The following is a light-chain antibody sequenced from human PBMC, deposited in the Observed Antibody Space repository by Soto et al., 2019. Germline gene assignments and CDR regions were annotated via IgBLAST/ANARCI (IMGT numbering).Light chain of an antibody. J-gene: IGLJ2*01. Sequence: QLVLTQSPSASASLGASVKLTCTLSSGHSNYAIAWHQQQSEKGPRYLMKLNSDGSHNKGDGIPDRFSGSSSGAERYLTISSLQSEDEADYYCQTWGSGIVVFGGGTKLTVL. CDR1: SGHSNYA. V-gene: IGLV4-69*01. CDR2: LNSDGSH. CDR3: QTWGSGIVV.